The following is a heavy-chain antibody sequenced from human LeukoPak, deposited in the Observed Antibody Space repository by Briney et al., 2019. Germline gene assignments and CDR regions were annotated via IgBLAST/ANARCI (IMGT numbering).Heavy chain of an antibody. D-gene: IGHD2-2*01. V-gene: IGHV3-30*04. CDR3: ARVVEGAFDI. CDR1: GFTFSSYA. J-gene: IGHJ3*02. CDR2: ISYDGSNK. Sequence: GGSLRLSCAASGFTFSSYAMHWVRQAPGKGLEWVAVISYDGSNKYYADSVKGRFTISRDNAKNSLYLQMNSLRAEDTAVYYCARVVEGAFDIWGQGTMVTVSS.